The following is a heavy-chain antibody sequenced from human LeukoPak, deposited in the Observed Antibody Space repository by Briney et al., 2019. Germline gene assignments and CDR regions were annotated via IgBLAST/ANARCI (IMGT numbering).Heavy chain of an antibody. CDR2: ISYSGST. V-gene: IGHV4-39*07. J-gene: IGHJ4*02. D-gene: IGHD6-6*01. Sequence: WVRQPPGKGLEWIGSISYSGSTYYNPSLKSRITISVDTSKNQFSLKLSSVTAADTAVYYCARDVIAAFDYWGQGTLVTVSS. CDR3: ARDVIAAFDY.